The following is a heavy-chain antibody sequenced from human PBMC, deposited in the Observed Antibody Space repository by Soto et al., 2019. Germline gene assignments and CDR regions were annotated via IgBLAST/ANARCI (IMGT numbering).Heavy chain of an antibody. CDR3: ARWHGYGDS. V-gene: IGHV3-23*01. D-gene: IGHD5-12*01. CDR1: GFSISTYG. J-gene: IGHJ4*02. CDR2: FSGSSGNT. Sequence: VQLLESGGGLAQPGGSLRLSCAASGFSISTYGVTWVRQAPGKGLEWVSGFSGSSGNTYYADSVKGRFTISRDNSKNTVYLQMNSLRAEDTAVYYCARWHGYGDSWGQGTLVTVSS.